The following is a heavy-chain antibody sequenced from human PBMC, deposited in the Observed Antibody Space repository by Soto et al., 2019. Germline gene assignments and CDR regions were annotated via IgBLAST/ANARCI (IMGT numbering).Heavy chain of an antibody. D-gene: IGHD5-12*01. Sequence: SLRLSCAASGFTFSSYAMHWVRQAPGKGLEWVAVISYDGSNKYYADSVKGRFTISRDNSKNTLYLQMNSLRAEDTAVYYCARDLGYFGYDYYYHYRMYFWGQGSTVTVSS. CDR1: GFTFSSYA. CDR2: ISYDGSNK. CDR3: ARDLGYFGYDYYYHYRMYF. V-gene: IGHV3-30-3*01. J-gene: IGHJ6*02.